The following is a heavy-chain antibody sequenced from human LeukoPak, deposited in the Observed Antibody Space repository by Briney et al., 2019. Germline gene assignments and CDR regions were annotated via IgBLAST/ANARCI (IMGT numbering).Heavy chain of an antibody. CDR2: ISSSSSYI. CDR3: ARGGWYGFGAFDI. J-gene: IGHJ3*02. CDR1: GFTFSSYS. D-gene: IGHD6-19*01. Sequence: GGSLRLSCAASGFTFSSYSMNWVRQAPGKGLEWVSSISSSSSYIYYADSVKSRFTISRDNAKNSLYLQMNSLRAEDTAVYYCARGGWYGFGAFDIWGQGTMVTVSS. V-gene: IGHV3-21*01.